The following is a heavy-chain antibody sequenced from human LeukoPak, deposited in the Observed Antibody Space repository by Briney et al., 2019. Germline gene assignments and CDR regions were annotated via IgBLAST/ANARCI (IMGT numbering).Heavy chain of an antibody. V-gene: IGHV4-34*01. CDR2: INHSGST. D-gene: IGHD6-19*01. CDR3: ARGRLGWTTYFDY. J-gene: IGHJ4*02. Sequence: PSETLSLTCAVYGGSFSGYYWSWIRQPPGKGLEWIGEINHSGSTNYNPSLKSRVTISVDTSKNQFSLKLSSVTAADTAVYYCARGRLGWTTYFDYWGQGTLVTVSS. CDR1: GGSFSGYY.